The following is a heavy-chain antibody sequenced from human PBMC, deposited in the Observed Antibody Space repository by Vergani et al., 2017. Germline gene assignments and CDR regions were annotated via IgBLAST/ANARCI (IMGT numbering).Heavy chain of an antibody. V-gene: IGHV3-23*01. J-gene: IGHJ4*02. CDR2: ISGSGGST. CDR1: VFTFSSYA. CDR3: AKGAYYYDSTPTV. D-gene: IGHD3-22*01. Sequence: EVQLLESGGGLVQPGGSLRLSCAASVFTFSSYAMRWVRQAPGKGLEWVSAISGSGGSTYYADSVKGRFTISRDNSKNTLYLQMNSLRAEDTAVYYCAKGAYYYDSTPTVWGQGTLVTVSS.